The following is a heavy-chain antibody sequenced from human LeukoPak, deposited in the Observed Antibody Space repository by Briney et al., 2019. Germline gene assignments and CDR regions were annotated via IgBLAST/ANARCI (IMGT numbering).Heavy chain of an antibody. D-gene: IGHD3-16*01. CDR1: GGSISSSNW. CDR3: ARGGGPAGYYMDV. V-gene: IGHV4-4*02. J-gene: IGHJ6*03. Sequence: SGTLSLTCAVSGGSISSSNWWSWVRQPPGKGLEWIGEINHSGSTNYNPSLKSRVTISVDTSKNQFSLKLSSVTAADTAVYYCARGGGPAGYYMDVWDKGTTVTVSS. CDR2: INHSGST.